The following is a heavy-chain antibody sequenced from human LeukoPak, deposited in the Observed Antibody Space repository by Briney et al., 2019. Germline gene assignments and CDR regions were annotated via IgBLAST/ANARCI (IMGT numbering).Heavy chain of an antibody. CDR1: GFTVSDYH. J-gene: IGHJ4*02. CDR2: IYNGGNT. Sequence: GGSLRLSCAVSGFTVSDYHMTWVRQAPGKGLEWVSTIYNGGNTFYADSVKGRFTISRDNSKNTLYFQMNSLRAEDTAVYYCATGRDAYKSGCWGQGTLVTVSS. CDR3: ATGRDAYKSGC. D-gene: IGHD5-24*01. V-gene: IGHV3-66*01.